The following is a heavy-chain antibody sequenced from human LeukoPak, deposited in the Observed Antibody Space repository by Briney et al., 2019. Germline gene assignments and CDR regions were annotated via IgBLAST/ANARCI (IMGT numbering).Heavy chain of an antibody. D-gene: IGHD6-13*01. CDR3: ARDQGAGTWEDY. Sequence: ASVKVSCKASGYTFTSYGISWVRQAPGQGLEWMGWISAYNGNTNYAQKLQGRVTMTTDTSTSTAHMELRSLRSDDTAVYYCARDQGAGTWEDYWGQGTLVTVSS. CDR2: ISAYNGNT. CDR1: GYTFTSYG. V-gene: IGHV1-18*01. J-gene: IGHJ4*02.